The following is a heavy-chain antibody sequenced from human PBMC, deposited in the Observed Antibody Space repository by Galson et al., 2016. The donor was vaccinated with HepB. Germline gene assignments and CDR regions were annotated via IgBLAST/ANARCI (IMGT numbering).Heavy chain of an antibody. J-gene: IGHJ4*02. V-gene: IGHV3-11*05. CDR2: ISSSSSYT. Sequence: SLRLSCAASGFSFSDYYMNWIRQAPGKGLEWVSYISSSSSYTNYADSVKGRFNISRDNAKNSLYLQMTSLRAEDTAVYYCAKAGYCSSPGCYFDYWGQGTLVTVSS. D-gene: IGHD2-2*01. CDR1: GFSFSDYY. CDR3: AKAGYCSSPGCYFDY.